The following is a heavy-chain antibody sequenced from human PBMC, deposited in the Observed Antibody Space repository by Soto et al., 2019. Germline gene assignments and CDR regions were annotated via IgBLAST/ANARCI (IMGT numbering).Heavy chain of an antibody. V-gene: IGHV3-30*18. D-gene: IGHD5-12*01. CDR2: ISYDGSNK. Sequence: QVQLVESGGGVVQPGRSLRLSCAASGFTFSSYGMHWVRQAPGKGLEWVAVISYDGSNKYYADSVKGRFTISRDNSKNTLYLQRNSLGAEDTAVYYCANSLRWTITPPPFDPWGQGPLVTVSS. J-gene: IGHJ5*02. CDR3: ANSLRWTITPPPFDP. CDR1: GFTFSSYG.